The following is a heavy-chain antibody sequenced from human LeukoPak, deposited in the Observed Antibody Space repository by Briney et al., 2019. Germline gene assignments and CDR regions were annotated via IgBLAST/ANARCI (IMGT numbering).Heavy chain of an antibody. V-gene: IGHV3-23*01. D-gene: IGHD6-19*01. CDR1: VFTFNTYA. Sequence: PGGSLRLSCAASVFTFNTYAMSCVRQAPGKGLEWVSSISYSGDSTDYADSVKGRLIISRDNSKNTLGLQMNSLRAEDTAIYYCARGTLAGYFLGYWGRGTLVTVSS. J-gene: IGHJ4*02. CDR2: ISYSGDST. CDR3: ARGTLAGYFLGY.